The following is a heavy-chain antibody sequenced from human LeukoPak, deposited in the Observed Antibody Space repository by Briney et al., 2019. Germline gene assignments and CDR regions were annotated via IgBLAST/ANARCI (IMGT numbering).Heavy chain of an antibody. CDR2: IIPILGIA. J-gene: IGHJ4*02. CDR3: ARDREDGPYDY. V-gene: IGHV1-69*04. CDR1: GGTFSSYT. D-gene: IGHD1-26*01. Sequence: SVKVSCKASGGTFSSYTISWVRQAPGQGLEWMGRIIPILGIANSAQKFQGRVTITADKSTSTAYMELSSLRSEDTAVYYCARDREDGPYDYWGQGTLVTVSS.